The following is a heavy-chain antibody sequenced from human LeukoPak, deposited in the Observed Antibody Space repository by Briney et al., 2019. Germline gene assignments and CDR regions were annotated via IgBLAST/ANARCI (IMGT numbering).Heavy chain of an antibody. J-gene: IGHJ4*02. Sequence: PGGSLRLSCAASGFTFSSNGMSWVRRTPGKGLEWVSALNGSGGSTYYADSVKGRFTISRDNSKNTLYLQMNSLRAEDTAVYYCASRAIAVANARGQGTLVTVSS. CDR1: GFTFSSNG. V-gene: IGHV3-23*01. D-gene: IGHD6-19*01. CDR2: LNGSGGST. CDR3: ASRAIAVANA.